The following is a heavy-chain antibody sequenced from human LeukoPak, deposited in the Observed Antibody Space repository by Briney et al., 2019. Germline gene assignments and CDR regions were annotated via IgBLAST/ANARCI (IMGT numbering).Heavy chain of an antibody. D-gene: IGHD2-2*01. Sequence: GGSLRLSCAASGFTFSNYYMSWVRQAPGKGLEWVANIRQDGSDKNYVDSVKGRFTVSRDNARNSLYLQMNSLRVEDTAVYYCARDVREYCSTSSCPPYYSDYWGQGTLVTVSS. CDR1: GFTFSNYY. CDR3: ARDVREYCSTSSCPPYYSDY. J-gene: IGHJ4*02. V-gene: IGHV3-7*01. CDR2: IRQDGSDK.